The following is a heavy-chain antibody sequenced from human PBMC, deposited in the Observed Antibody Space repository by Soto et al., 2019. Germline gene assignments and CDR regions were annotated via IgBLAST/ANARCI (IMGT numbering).Heavy chain of an antibody. CDR2: ISWNSGSI. D-gene: IGHD2-2*01. V-gene: IGHV3-9*01. Sequence: GGSLRLSCAASGFTFDDYAMHWVRQAPGKGLEWVSGISWNSGSIGYADSVKGRFTISRDNAKNSLYLQMNSLRAEDTALYYCAKARCSTTNCYVPEFWGQGTLVTVSS. J-gene: IGHJ4*02. CDR1: GFTFDDYA. CDR3: AKARCSTTNCYVPEF.